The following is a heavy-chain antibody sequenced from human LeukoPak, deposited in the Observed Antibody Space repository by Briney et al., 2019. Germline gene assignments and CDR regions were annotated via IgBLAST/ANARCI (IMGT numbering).Heavy chain of an antibody. CDR1: GFTFSSYG. CDR3: AKDGLLLWFGELSLPTRLDY. V-gene: IGHV3-30*18. CDR2: ISYDGSNK. J-gene: IGHJ4*02. Sequence: PGGSLRLSCAASGFTFSSYGMHWVRQAPGKGLGWVAVISYDGSNKYYADSVKGRFTISRDNSKNTLYLQMNSLRAEDTAVYYCAKDGLLLWFGELSLPTRLDYWGQGTLVTVSS. D-gene: IGHD3-10*01.